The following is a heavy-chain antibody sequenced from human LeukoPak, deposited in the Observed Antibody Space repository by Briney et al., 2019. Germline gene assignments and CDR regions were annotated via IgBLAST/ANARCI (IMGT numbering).Heavy chain of an antibody. D-gene: IGHD2-2*01. Sequence: SDALSLTYTVSGGSISSSSYYLGWLRQPPGTVLEWFGSNYYSGSTYYNPSLKSRVTTSVDTSKNQFSLKLSSVTAADTAVYYCARALRELVPAAVNPFDCWGQGTLVTVSA. CDR3: ARALRELVPAAVNPFDC. CDR2: NYYSGST. CDR1: GGSISSSSYY. J-gene: IGHJ4*02. V-gene: IGHV4-39*07.